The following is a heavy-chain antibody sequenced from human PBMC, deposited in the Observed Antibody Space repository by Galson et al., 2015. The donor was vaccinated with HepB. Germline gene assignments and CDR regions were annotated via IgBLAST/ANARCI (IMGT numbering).Heavy chain of an antibody. CDR3: ARVEEDGDWETYYMDV. D-gene: IGHD4-17*01. J-gene: IGHJ6*03. Sequence: SLRLSCAASGFTFSSYWMSWVRQAPGKGLEWVANIKQDGSEKYYVDSVKGRFTISRDNAKNSLYLQMNSLRAEDTAVYYCARVEEDGDWETYYMDVWGKGTTVTVSS. CDR1: GFTFSSYW. CDR2: IKQDGSEK. V-gene: IGHV3-7*01.